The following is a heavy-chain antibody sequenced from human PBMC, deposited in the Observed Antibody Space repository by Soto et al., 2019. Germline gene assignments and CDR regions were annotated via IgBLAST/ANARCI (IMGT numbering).Heavy chain of an antibody. CDR1: GGSISSGGYY. D-gene: IGHD3-16*02. V-gene: IGHV4-31*03. CDR2: IYYSGST. J-gene: IGHJ3*02. Sequence: PSETLSLTCTVSGGSISSGGYYWSWIRQHPGKGLEWIGYIYYSGSTYYNPSLKSRVTISVDTSKNQFSLKLSSVTAADTAVYYCARKRGELSLYRPYDAFDIWGQGTMVTVSS. CDR3: ARKRGELSLYRPYDAFDI.